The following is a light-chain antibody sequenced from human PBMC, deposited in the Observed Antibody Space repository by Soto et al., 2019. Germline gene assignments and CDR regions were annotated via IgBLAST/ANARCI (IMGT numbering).Light chain of an antibody. V-gene: IGKV1-5*01. Sequence: IQMPQSHSTLSASVGDRVTITCRASQSISSWLAWYQQKPGKAPKLLIYDASSLESGVPSRFSGSGSGTEFTLTISSLQPDDFATYYCQQYNSYSPWTFGQGTKVDI. CDR2: DAS. CDR3: QQYNSYSPWT. CDR1: QSISSW. J-gene: IGKJ1*01.